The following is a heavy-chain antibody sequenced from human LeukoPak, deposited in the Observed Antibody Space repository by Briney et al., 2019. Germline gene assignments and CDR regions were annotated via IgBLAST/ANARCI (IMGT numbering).Heavy chain of an antibody. CDR3: ARGRRIKAFDI. J-gene: IGHJ3*02. CDR1: GYSISSGYY. D-gene: IGHD2-15*01. CDR2: IYHSGST. Sequence: SETLSLTCTVSGYSISSGYYWGWIRQPPGKGLEWIGSIYHSGSTYYNPSLKSRVTISVDTSKNQFSLKLSSVTAADTAVYYCARGRRIKAFDIWGQGTMVTVSS. V-gene: IGHV4-38-2*02.